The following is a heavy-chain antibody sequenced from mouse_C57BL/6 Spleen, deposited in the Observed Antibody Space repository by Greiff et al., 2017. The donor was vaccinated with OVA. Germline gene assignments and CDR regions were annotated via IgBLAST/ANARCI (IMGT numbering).Heavy chain of an antibody. CDR1: GYTFTDYE. D-gene: IGHD1-1*02. CDR3: TRGGYGDY. Sequence: VQLQQSGAELVRPGASVTLSCKASGYTFTDYEMHWVKQTPVHGLEWIGAIDPETGGTAYNQKFKGKAILTADKSSSTAYMELRSLTSEDSAVYYCTRGGYGDYWGQGTSVTVSS. CDR2: IDPETGGT. J-gene: IGHJ4*01. V-gene: IGHV1-15*01.